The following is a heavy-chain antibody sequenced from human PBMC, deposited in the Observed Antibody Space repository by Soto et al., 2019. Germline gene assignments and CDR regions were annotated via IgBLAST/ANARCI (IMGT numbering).Heavy chain of an antibody. CDR3: ARKDKSGYFNWFDP. CDR2: VFPSDSDT. Sequence: PRESLKISCRTSGYRFTSYWIAWVRQMPGKGLEWMGIVFPSDSDTRYSPSFQGKVTISADRSTSTVFLQWASLKASDTAVYFCARKDKSGYFNWFDPWGQGALVTVAS. D-gene: IGHD3-22*01. CDR1: GYRFTSYW. J-gene: IGHJ5*02. V-gene: IGHV5-51*01.